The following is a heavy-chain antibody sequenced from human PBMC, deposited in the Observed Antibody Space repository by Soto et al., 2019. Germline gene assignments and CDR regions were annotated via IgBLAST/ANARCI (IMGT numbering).Heavy chain of an antibody. V-gene: IGHV3-7*01. Sequence: GGSLRLSCAASGFTFSSYWMSWVRQAPGKGLEWVANIKQDGSEKYYVDSVKGRFTISRDNAKNSLYLQMNSLRAEDTAVYYCAKPYSSGWCYFDYWGQGTLVTVSS. CDR3: AKPYSSGWCYFDY. CDR2: IKQDGSEK. J-gene: IGHJ4*02. CDR1: GFTFSSYW. D-gene: IGHD6-19*01.